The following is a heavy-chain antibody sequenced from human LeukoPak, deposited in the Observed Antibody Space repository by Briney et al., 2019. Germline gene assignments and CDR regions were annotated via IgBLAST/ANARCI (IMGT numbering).Heavy chain of an antibody. D-gene: IGHD5-18*01. V-gene: IGHV4-59*08. Sequence: SETLSLTCTVSGGSISSYYWSWIRQPPGKGLEWIGYIYYSGSTNYNPSLKSRATISVDTSKNQFSLKLSSVTAADTAVYYCARPIVDTAMAFFDYWGQGTLVTVSS. CDR1: GGSISSYY. CDR3: ARPIVDTAMAFFDY. CDR2: IYYSGST. J-gene: IGHJ4*02.